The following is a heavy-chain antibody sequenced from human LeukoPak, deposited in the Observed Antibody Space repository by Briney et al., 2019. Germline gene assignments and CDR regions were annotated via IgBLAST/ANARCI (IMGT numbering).Heavy chain of an antibody. CDR2: INPNSGGK. CDR3: ARDPPIGGADVFDI. D-gene: IGHD3-10*01. V-gene: IGHV1-2*02. Sequence: ASLTVSFKSAGYTFTGYYMHWVRQPPGPGLEWMGWINPNSGGKNYAQKFTGRVTMTRDTSLSTDYMELSRLTSDATAVYYCARDPPIGGADVFDIWGQGTMVTVSS. J-gene: IGHJ3*02. CDR1: GYTFTGYY.